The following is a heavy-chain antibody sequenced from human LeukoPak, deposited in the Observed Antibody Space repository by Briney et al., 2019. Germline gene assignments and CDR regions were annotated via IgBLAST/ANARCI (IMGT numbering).Heavy chain of an antibody. J-gene: IGHJ4*02. CDR1: GGSFSGYY. Sequence: SETLSLTCAVYGGSFSGYYGSWIRQPPGKGLEWIGEINHSGSTNYNPSLKSRVTISVDTSKNQFSLKLSSVTAADTAVYYCARKLRGRNISPKAYFDYWGQGTLVTVSS. D-gene: IGHD2/OR15-2a*01. CDR3: ARKLRGRNISPKAYFDY. V-gene: IGHV4-34*01. CDR2: INHSGST.